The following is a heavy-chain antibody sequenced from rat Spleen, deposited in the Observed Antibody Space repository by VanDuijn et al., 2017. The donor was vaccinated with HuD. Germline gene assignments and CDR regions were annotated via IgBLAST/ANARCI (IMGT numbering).Heavy chain of an antibody. D-gene: IGHD1-12*01. V-gene: IGHV3-1*01. J-gene: IGHJ2*01. Sequence: EVQLQESGPGLVKPSQSLSLTCSVTGYSITRNYWGWIRKFPGNKMEWIGHISYSGTISYNPSLKSRISITRDTSKNQFFLQLKSVTTEDTATYHCARYRDSYGHVGIFDYWGQGVMVTVSS. CDR3: ARYRDSYGHVGIFDY. CDR2: ISYSGTI. CDR1: GYSITRNY.